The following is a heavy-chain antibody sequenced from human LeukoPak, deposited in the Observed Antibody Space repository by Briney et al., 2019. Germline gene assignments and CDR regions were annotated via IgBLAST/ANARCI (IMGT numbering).Heavy chain of an antibody. D-gene: IGHD4-17*01. J-gene: IGHJ2*01. CDR3: ASTIVTTVYPPGWYFDL. CDR2: IKQDGSQT. CDR1: GFSFSNYW. V-gene: IGHV3-7*01. Sequence: GGSLRLSCATSGFSFSNYWMNWVRQAPGKGLEWVATIKQDGSQTYYVDSVKGRFTISRDNTKNSLYLQMSNLRGEDTAVYYCASTIVTTVYPPGWYFDLWGRGTQVTVSS.